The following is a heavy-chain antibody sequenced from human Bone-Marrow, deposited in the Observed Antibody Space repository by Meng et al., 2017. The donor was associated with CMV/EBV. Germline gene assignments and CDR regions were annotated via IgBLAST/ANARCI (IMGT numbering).Heavy chain of an antibody. Sequence: GGSLRLSCAASGFTFSDYYMSWIRQAPGKGLEWVSYISSSGSTIYYADSVKGRFTISRDNSKNTVYLQMNSLRAEDTALYYCARDWSGGNSGFLDFWGQGHPVTVSS. J-gene: IGHJ4*02. CDR3: ARDWSGGNSGFLDF. V-gene: IGHV3-11*04. CDR1: GFTFSDYY. D-gene: IGHD4-23*01. CDR2: ISSSGSTI.